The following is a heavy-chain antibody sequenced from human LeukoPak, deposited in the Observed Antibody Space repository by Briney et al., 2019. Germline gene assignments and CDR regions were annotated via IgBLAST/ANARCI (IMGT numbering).Heavy chain of an antibody. Sequence: SETLSLTCSVPDGFIRSSTFYWGWIRQSPGKGLEFIGSTSDGGTTFYNPSLKSRVTIKIDTSKSQFSLTLTSVTAADTAVYYCARDHRSLFDFWGQGRLVTVSS. J-gene: IGHJ4*02. D-gene: IGHD1-26*01. CDR1: DGFIRSSTFY. CDR2: TSDGGTT. CDR3: ARDHRSLFDF. V-gene: IGHV4-39*07.